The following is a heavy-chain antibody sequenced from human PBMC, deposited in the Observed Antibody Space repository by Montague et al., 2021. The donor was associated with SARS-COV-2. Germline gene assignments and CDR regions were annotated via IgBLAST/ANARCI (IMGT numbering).Heavy chain of an antibody. J-gene: IGHJ4*02. Sequence: LSLSLSASGFIFSNYAMNWVRQTPGKGLEWVSVIYGDGSKTYYADSVKGRFTISRDNSKNTLYLQMNSLRTEDTALYYCAKGWDPSGWIAIYDSWGQGTLVPVSS. CDR2: IYGDGSKT. D-gene: IGHD6-19*01. CDR3: AKGWDPSGWIAIYDS. CDR1: GFIFSNYA. V-gene: IGHV3-23*03.